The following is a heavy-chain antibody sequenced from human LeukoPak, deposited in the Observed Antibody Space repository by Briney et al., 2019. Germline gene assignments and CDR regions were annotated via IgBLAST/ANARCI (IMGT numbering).Heavy chain of an antibody. CDR2: IYYSGST. J-gene: IGHJ4*02. CDR1: GGSISSYY. D-gene: IGHD3-10*01. V-gene: IGHV4-59*08. CDR3: ARSGGYYGSGSYLN. Sequence: SSETLSLTCTVSGGSISSYYWSWIRQPPGKGLEWIGYIYYSGSTNYNPSLKSRVTISVDTSKNQFSLKLSSVTAADTAVYYCARSGGYYGSGSYLNWGQGTLVTVSS.